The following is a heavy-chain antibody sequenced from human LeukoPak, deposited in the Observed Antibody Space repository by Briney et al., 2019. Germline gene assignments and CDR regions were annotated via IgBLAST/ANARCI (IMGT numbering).Heavy chain of an antibody. CDR2: INPNSGGT. Sequence: ASVKVSCKASGYTFTGYYMHWVRQAPGQGLEWMRWINPNSGGTNYAQKFQGRVTMTRDTSISTAYMELSRLRSDDTAVYYCARDPPAKCSSASCFTSYLGYWGPGTLVTVSS. V-gene: IGHV1-2*02. D-gene: IGHD2-2*01. CDR3: ARDPPAKCSSASCFTSYLGY. CDR1: GYTFTGYY. J-gene: IGHJ4*02.